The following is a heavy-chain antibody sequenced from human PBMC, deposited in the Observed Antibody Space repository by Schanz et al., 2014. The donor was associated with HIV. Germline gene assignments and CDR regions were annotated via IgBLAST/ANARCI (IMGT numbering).Heavy chain of an antibody. Sequence: QVQLHQWGAGLLKPSQTLSLTCTVSGGSISSGGYYWSWIRQHPGKGLEWIGYIYYSGVTYYNPSLRSRITMSIDTSKNQFSLKLSFVTAADTGVYYCARGSGLDYWGQGTQVTVSS. J-gene: IGHJ4*02. D-gene: IGHD1-1*01. CDR1: GGSISSGGYY. CDR2: IYYSGVT. CDR3: ARGSGLDY. V-gene: IGHV4-31*03.